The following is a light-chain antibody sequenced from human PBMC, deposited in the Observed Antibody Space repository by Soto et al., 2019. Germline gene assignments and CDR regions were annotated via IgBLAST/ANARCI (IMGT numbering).Light chain of an antibody. V-gene: IGKV3-20*01. CDR1: QSINSF. CDR3: QQYGGSPRT. CDR2: GAS. Sequence: EIVLTQSPGTLSLSPGEGATLSCRASQSINSFLAWYQQRRCQAPRLLIHGASNRATGIPDRFSGSGSGPDFTLTISRLEPEDFAVYYCQQYGGSPRTFGQGTKVDIK. J-gene: IGKJ1*01.